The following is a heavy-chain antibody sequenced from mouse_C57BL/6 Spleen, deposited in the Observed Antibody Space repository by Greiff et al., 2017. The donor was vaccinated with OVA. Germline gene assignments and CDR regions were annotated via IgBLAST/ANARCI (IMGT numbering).Heavy chain of an antibody. CDR1: GYSITSGYY. D-gene: IGHD1-1*01. CDR2: ISYDGSN. CDR3: ARDKDYYGSSLWYFDV. V-gene: IGHV3-6*01. J-gene: IGHJ1*03. Sequence: ESGPGLVKPSQSLSLTCSVTGYSITSGYYWNWIRQFPGNKLEWMGYISYDGSNNYNPSLKNRISITRDTSKNQFFLKLNSVTTEDTATYYCARDKDYYGSSLWYFDVWGTGTTVTVSS.